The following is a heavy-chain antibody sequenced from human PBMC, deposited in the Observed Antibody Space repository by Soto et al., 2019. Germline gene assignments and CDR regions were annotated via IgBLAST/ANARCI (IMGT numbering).Heavy chain of an antibody. V-gene: IGHV4-39*01. CDR1: GGSISSSSYY. CDR3: GVRGVGHYYYYYMDV. Sequence: QLQLQESGPGLVKPSETLSLTCTVSGGSISSSSYYWGWIRQPPGKGLEWIGSIYYSGSTYYNPSLKSRVTISVDTSKNQFSLKLSSVTAADTAVYYCGVRGVGHYYYYYMDVWGKGTTVTVSS. D-gene: IGHD3-10*01. J-gene: IGHJ6*03. CDR2: IYYSGST.